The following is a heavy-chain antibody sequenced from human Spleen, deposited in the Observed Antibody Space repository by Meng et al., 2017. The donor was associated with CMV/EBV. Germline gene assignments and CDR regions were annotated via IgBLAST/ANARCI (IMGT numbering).Heavy chain of an antibody. CDR2: ISYDGSNK. J-gene: IGHJ5*02. Sequence: GESLKISCAASGFTFSSYAMHWVRQAPGKGLEWVAVISYDGSNKYYADSVKGRFTISRDNSKNTLYLQMNSLRAEDTAVYYCARASTTYDFGFDPWGQGTLVTVSS. CDR1: GFTFSSYA. CDR3: ARASTTYDFGFDP. V-gene: IGHV3-30-3*01. D-gene: IGHD3-3*01.